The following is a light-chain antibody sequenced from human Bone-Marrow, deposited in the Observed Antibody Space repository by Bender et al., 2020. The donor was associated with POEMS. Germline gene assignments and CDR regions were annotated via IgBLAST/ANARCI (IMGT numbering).Light chain of an antibody. J-gene: IGLJ2*01. V-gene: IGLV2-14*03. CDR1: SSDVGVSSF. CDR2: DVS. Sequence: QSALTQPASVSGSPGQSITISCTGISSDVGVSSFVSWYQHHPGKAPKLMIYDVSNRPSGISNRFSGSKSGNTASLTISELQTEDEADYYSSSYASDTVIFGGGSKLTV. CDR3: SSYASDTVI.